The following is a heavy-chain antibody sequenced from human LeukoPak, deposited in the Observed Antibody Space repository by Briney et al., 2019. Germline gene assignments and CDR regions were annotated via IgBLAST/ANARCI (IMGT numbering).Heavy chain of an antibody. CDR3: ARSVALLWFGESNWFDP. Sequence: SETPSLTCTVSGGSISSYYWSWIRQPPGKGLEWIGYIYYSGSTNYNPSLKSRVTISVDTSKNQFSLKLSSVTAADTAVYYCARSVALLWFGESNWFDPWGQGTLVTVSS. CDR1: GGSISSYY. CDR2: IYYSGST. D-gene: IGHD3-10*01. V-gene: IGHV4-59*01. J-gene: IGHJ5*02.